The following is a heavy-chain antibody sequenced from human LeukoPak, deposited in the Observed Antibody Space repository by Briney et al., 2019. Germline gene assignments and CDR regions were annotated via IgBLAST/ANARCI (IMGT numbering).Heavy chain of an antibody. CDR2: IKSKTDGGTT. Sequence: PGGSLRLSCAASGFTFSNAWMSWVRQAPGKGLEWVGRIKSKTDGGTTDYAAPVKGRFTISRDDPKNTLYLQMNSLKTEDTAVYYCTTGYGFGADFDYWGQGTLVTVSS. V-gene: IGHV3-15*01. D-gene: IGHD5-18*01. CDR1: GFTFSNAW. CDR3: TTGYGFGADFDY. J-gene: IGHJ4*02.